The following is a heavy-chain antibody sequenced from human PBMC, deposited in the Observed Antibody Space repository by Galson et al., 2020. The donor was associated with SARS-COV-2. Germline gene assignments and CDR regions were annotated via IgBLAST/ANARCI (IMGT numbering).Heavy chain of an antibody. J-gene: IGHJ4*02. D-gene: IGHD3-10*01. Sequence: GESLKISCAASGFTFSSYAMHWVRQAPGKGLEWVAVISYDGSNKYYADSVKGRFTISRDNSKNTLYLQMNSLRAEDTAVYYCARSLLWFGESKDYWGQGTLVTVSS. CDR3: ARSLLWFGESKDY. CDR1: GFTFSSYA. V-gene: IGHV3-30*04. CDR2: ISYDGSNK.